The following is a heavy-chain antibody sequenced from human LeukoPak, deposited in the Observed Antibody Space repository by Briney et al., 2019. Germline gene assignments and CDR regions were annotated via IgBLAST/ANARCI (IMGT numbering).Heavy chain of an antibody. V-gene: IGHV3-30-3*01. CDR1: GFTFSSYA. J-gene: IGHJ3*02. CDR2: ISYDGSNK. Sequence: PGGSLRLSCAASGFTFSSYAMHWVRQAPGKGLEWVAVISYDGSNKYYADSVKGRFTISRDNSKNTLYLQMNSLRAEDTAVYYCAKGPGPDAFDIWGQGTRVTVSS. CDR3: AKGPGPDAFDI.